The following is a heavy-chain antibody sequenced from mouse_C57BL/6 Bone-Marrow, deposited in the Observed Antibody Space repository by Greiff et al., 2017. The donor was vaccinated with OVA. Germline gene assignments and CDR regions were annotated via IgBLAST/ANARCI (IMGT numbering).Heavy chain of an antibody. CDR3: ASLNYYGRNWYFDV. D-gene: IGHD1-1*01. CDR1: GYAFSSSW. CDR2: IYPGDGDT. V-gene: IGHV1-82*01. Sequence: QVQLQQSGPELVKPGASVKISCKASGYAFSSSWMNWVKQRPGKGLEWIGRIYPGDGDTNYNGKFTGKATLTADKSSSTAYMQLSSLTSEDSVVYFCASLNYYGRNWYFDVWGTGTTVTVSS. J-gene: IGHJ1*03.